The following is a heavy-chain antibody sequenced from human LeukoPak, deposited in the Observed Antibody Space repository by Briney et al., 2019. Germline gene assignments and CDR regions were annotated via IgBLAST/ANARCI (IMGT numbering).Heavy chain of an antibody. V-gene: IGHV3-66*01. CDR2: MYSGGST. J-gene: IGHJ5*02. CDR1: GFTVGSNY. CDR3: ARGEYNWDDLHL. D-gene: IGHD1-20*01. Sequence: GGSLRLSCAASGFTVGSNYMSWVRQAPGRGLEWVSVMYSGGSTYYADSVKGRFTISRDNSKNTLYLQMNSLRAEDTAVYYCARGEYNWDDLHLWGQGTLVSVSS.